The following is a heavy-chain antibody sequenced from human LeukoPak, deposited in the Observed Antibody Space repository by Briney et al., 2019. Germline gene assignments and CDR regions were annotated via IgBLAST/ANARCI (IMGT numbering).Heavy chain of an antibody. D-gene: IGHD6-13*01. V-gene: IGHV3-30*02. CDR1: GFIFSNYG. CDR3: AKGDSN. CDR2: IRNDIPKDGINK. Sequence: GGSLRLSCTPSGFIFSNYGMHWVRQAPGKGLEWVALIRNDIPKDGINKYYADSVRGRFTISRDNSKNTVYLQMNSLRVADTAMYYCAKGDSNWGQGTLVTVSS. J-gene: IGHJ4*02.